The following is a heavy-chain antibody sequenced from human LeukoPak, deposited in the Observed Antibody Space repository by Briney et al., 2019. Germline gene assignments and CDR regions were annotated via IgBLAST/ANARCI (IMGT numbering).Heavy chain of an antibody. D-gene: IGHD3-22*01. Sequence: GGSLRLSCAASGFTFSSYAMHWVRQAPGKGLEWVSSISGSGGSTHYADSVKGRFTISRDKTKNTLYLQMNSLRAEDTAVYYCAKSSYYDTSGYYREYYFDYWGQGTLVTVSS. J-gene: IGHJ4*02. CDR1: GFTFSSYA. V-gene: IGHV3-23*01. CDR2: ISGSGGST. CDR3: AKSSYYDTSGYYREYYFDY.